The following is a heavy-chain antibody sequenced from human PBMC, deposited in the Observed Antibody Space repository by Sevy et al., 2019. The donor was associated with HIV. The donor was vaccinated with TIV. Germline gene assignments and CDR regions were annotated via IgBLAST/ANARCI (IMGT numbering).Heavy chain of an antibody. Sequence: SETLSLTCTVSGGSISSSSYYWGWIRQPPGKGLEWIGSIYYSGRTYYNPSLKSRVTISVDTSKNQFSLKLSSVTAADTAVYYCAAKHDYGDYRWGQGTLVTVSS. CDR3: AAKHDYGDYR. V-gene: IGHV4-39*01. CDR2: IYYSGRT. J-gene: IGHJ4*02. D-gene: IGHD4-17*01. CDR1: GGSISSSSYY.